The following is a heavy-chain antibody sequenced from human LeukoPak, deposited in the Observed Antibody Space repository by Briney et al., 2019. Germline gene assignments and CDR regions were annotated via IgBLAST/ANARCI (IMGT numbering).Heavy chain of an antibody. CDR3: ARGYNYGAHYWFDY. CDR2: IYNSGST. Sequence: SETLSLTCTVSDGSINIYYWSWIRQAPGKGLEWIGHIYNSGSTNYNPSLRRRVTISMDTSKIQFSLRLTSVTAADTAMYYCARGYNYGAHYWFDYWGQGTLVTVSS. D-gene: IGHD5-18*01. CDR1: DGSINIYY. V-gene: IGHV4-59*01. J-gene: IGHJ4*02.